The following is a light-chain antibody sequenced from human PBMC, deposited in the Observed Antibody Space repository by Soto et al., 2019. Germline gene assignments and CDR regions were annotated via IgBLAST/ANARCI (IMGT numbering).Light chain of an antibody. J-gene: IGLJ2*01. CDR2: DVT. V-gene: IGLV2-8*01. CDR1: SSDVGGYNY. Sequence: QSVLTQPPSASGSPGQSVTIPCTGTSSDVGGYNYVSWYQQHPGKAPKLMIYDVTKRPSGVPNRFSASKSGSTASLTVSGLQAEDEAHYYCSSYAGSNSFVVFGGGTQLTVL. CDR3: SSYAGSNSFVV.